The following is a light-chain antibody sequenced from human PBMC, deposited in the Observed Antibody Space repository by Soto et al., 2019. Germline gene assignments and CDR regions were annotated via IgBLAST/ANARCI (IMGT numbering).Light chain of an antibody. J-gene: IGLJ1*01. CDR1: SKEVGGYNY. CDR2: DVS. Sequence: VLTRPSSLSGSPGPAVTISCPGTSKEVGGYNYVSWYQQHPGKAPKLMIYDVSYRPSGVSNRFSGSKSGNTASLTISGLHAEDEADYYCSSYTSSSTLGVFGTGTKVTVL. V-gene: IGLV2-14*01. CDR3: SSYTSSSTLGV.